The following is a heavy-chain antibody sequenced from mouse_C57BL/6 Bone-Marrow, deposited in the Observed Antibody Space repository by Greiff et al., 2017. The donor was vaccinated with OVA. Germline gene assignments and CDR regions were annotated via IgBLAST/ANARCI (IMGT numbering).Heavy chain of an antibody. Sequence: QVQLQQSGAELVRPGASVTLSCKASGYTFTDYEMHWVKQTPVHGLEWIGAIDPETGGTAYNQKFKGKAILTADKSSSTAYMELRSLTSEDSAVYYCTRAWDVVYFDYWGQGTTLTVSS. D-gene: IGHD4-1*01. CDR2: IDPETGGT. J-gene: IGHJ2*01. V-gene: IGHV1-15*01. CDR1: GYTFTDYE. CDR3: TRAWDVVYFDY.